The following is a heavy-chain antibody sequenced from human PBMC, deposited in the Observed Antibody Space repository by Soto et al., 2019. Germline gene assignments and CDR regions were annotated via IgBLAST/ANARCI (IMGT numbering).Heavy chain of an antibody. Sequence: EVQLVESGGGLVQPGGSLRLSCVASGFDFNRYSMNWVRQAPGKGLEWISYINSGSTSVFYADSVRGRFTISRDNAKNSRYLQMNSLRAEDTAVYYCTSSTSPDAYWGQGTLVTVSS. D-gene: IGHD2-2*01. CDR1: GFDFNRYS. CDR3: TSSTSPDAY. V-gene: IGHV3-48*04. CDR2: INSGSTSV. J-gene: IGHJ4*02.